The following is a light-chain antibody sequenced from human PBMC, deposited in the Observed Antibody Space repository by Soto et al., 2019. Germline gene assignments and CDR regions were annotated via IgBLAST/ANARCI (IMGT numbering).Light chain of an antibody. CDR2: VNSDGSH. CDR1: SGHSSYA. J-gene: IGLJ2*01. CDR3: QTWAGV. V-gene: IGLV4-69*01. Sequence: QSVLTQSPSASASLGASVKLTCTLSSGHSSYAIAWHQQRPEKGPRYLMKVNSDGSHSKGDGIPDRFSGSSSGAERFLTISSLQSEDEADYYCQTWAGVFGRGTKLTVL.